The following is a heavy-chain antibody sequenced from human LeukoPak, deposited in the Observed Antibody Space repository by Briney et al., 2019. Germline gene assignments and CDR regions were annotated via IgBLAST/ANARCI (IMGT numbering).Heavy chain of an antibody. J-gene: IGHJ4*02. CDR3: ARLGATVIDLDY. CDR1: GGSISSSSYY. CDR2: IYYSGST. D-gene: IGHD4-17*01. Sequence: SETLSLTCTVSGGSISSSSYYWGWFRQPPGKGLEWLGSIYYSGSTYNNPSLKSRVTISVDTSKNQFSLKLSSVTAADTAVYYCARLGATVIDLDYWGQGTLVTVSS. V-gene: IGHV4-39*07.